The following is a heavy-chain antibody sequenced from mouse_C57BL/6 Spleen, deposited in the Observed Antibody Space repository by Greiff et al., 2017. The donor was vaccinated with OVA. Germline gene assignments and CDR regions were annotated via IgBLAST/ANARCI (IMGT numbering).Heavy chain of an antibody. CDR2: IRNKANNHAT. Sequence: EVKVVESGGGLVQPGGSMKLSCAASGFTFSDAWVDWVPQSPQKGLEWVAEIRNKANNHATYYAESVKGRFTISRDDSKSSVYLQMNSLRAEDTGIYYCTCSDYGSSPWYFDVWGTGTTVTVSS. CDR1: GFTFSDAW. D-gene: IGHD1-1*01. CDR3: TCSDYGSSPWYFDV. J-gene: IGHJ1*03. V-gene: IGHV6-6*01.